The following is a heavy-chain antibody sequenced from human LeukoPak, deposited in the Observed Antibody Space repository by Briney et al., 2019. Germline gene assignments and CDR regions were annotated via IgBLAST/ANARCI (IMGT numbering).Heavy chain of an antibody. Sequence: SETLSLTCTVSGDSISSNTYYWGWIRQPPGKGLEWIGSIYYSGRTYYNPSLESRVTISVDTPKNQFSLKLSSVTAADTAVYYCARHTGGWSPFDYWGQGTLVTVSS. V-gene: IGHV4-39*01. D-gene: IGHD6-19*01. CDR2: IYYSGRT. J-gene: IGHJ4*02. CDR3: ARHTGGWSPFDY. CDR1: GDSISSNTYY.